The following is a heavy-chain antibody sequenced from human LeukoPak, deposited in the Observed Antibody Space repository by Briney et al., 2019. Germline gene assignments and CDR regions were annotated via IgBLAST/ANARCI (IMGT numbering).Heavy chain of an antibody. CDR1: GYSISSGFY. CDR3: AREGLNMVRGVIPKEAWGWFDP. J-gene: IGHJ5*02. V-gene: IGHV4-38-2*02. CDR2: IYHSGST. D-gene: IGHD3-10*01. Sequence: PSETLSLTCTVSGYSISSGFYWGLIRQPPGKGLEWIGSIYHSGSTYYNPSLKSRVTISVDTSKNQFSLKLRSVTAADTAVYYCAREGLNMVRGVIPKEAWGWFDPWGQGTLVTVSS.